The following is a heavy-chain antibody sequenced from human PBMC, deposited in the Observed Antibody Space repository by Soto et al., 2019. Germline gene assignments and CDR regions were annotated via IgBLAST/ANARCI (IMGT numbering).Heavy chain of an antibody. V-gene: IGHV1-18*01. J-gene: IGHJ6*02. CDR3: ARDPAVDCGGDPFCLSYYYYYYGMDV. CDR1: GYTFTSYG. D-gene: IGHD2-21*02. Sequence: QVQLVQSGAEVKKPGASVKVSCKASGYTFTSYGISWVRQAPGQGLEWMGWISAYNGNTNYAQKLQGRVTMTTDTSTSTAYMELRSLRSDDTAVYYCARDPAVDCGGDPFCLSYYYYYYGMDVWGQGTTVTVSS. CDR2: ISAYNGNT.